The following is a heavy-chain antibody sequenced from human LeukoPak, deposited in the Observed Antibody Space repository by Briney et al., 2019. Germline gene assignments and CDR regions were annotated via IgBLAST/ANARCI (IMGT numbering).Heavy chain of an antibody. CDR3: ARDILGYCSSTSCYEGGWFDP. CDR1: GYTFTSYG. J-gene: IGHJ5*02. Sequence: ASVKVSCKASGYTFTSYGISWVRQAPGQGLEWMGGISAYNGNTNYAQKLQGRVTMTTDTSTSTAYMELRSLRSDDTAVYYCARDILGYCSSTSCYEGGWFDPWGQGTLVTVSS. V-gene: IGHV1-18*04. CDR2: ISAYNGNT. D-gene: IGHD2-2*01.